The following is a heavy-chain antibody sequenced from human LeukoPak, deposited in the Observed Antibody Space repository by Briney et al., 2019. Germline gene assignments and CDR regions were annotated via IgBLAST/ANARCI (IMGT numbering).Heavy chain of an antibody. CDR3: ARGAGSTISDDAFDI. J-gene: IGHJ3*02. Sequence: SETLSLTCAVSGGSISSGSYSWSWIRQPPGKGLEWIGYFFYSGSTYYNPSLKSRITILVDTSKNQFSLKLSSVTAADTAVYYCARGAGSTISDDAFDIWGQGTMVTVSS. V-gene: IGHV4-30-4*07. CDR2: FFYSGST. D-gene: IGHD5-24*01. CDR1: GGSISSGSYS.